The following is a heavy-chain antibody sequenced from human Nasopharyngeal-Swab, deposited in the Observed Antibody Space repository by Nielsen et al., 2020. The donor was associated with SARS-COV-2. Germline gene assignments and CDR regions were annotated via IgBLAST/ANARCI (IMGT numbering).Heavy chain of an antibody. Sequence: WIRQPPGKGLEWVAVISYDGSNKYYADSVKGRFTVSRDNAKNSLYLQMNSLRAGDTAIYYCARDAPPARLGYWGQGTLVTVSS. CDR3: ARDAPPARLGY. J-gene: IGHJ4*02. CDR2: ISYDGSNK. V-gene: IGHV3-30*04. D-gene: IGHD1-1*01.